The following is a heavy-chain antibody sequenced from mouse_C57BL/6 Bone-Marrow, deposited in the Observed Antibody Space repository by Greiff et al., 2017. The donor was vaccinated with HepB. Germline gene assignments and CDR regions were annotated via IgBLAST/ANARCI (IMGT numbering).Heavy chain of an antibody. V-gene: IGHV1-82*01. CDR3: ARLTGNGDFDY. D-gene: IGHD4-1*01. Sequence: QVQLQQSGPELVKPGASVKISCKASGYAFSSSWMNWVKQRPGKGLEWIGRIYPGDGDTNYNGKFKGKATLTVDTSSSTAYMQLSSLTSEDSAVYYCARLTGNGDFDYWGQGTTLTVSS. CDR1: GYAFSSSW. J-gene: IGHJ2*01. CDR2: IYPGDGDT.